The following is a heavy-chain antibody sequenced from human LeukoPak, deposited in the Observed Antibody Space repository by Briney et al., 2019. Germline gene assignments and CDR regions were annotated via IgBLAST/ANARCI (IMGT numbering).Heavy chain of an antibody. CDR3: ARSTVTTDYYYGMDV. D-gene: IGHD4-17*01. CDR1: GGSISSGDYY. V-gene: IGHV4-30-4*01. CDR2: IYYSGST. Sequence: SQTLSLTCTVSGGSISSGDYYWSWIRQPPGKGLEWIGYIYYSGSTYYNPSLKSRVTISVDTSKNQFSLKLSSVTAADTAVYYCARSTVTTDYYYGMDVWGQGTTVTVPS. J-gene: IGHJ6*02.